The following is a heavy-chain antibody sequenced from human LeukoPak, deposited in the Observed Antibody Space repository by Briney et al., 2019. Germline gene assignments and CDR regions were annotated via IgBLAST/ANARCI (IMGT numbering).Heavy chain of an antibody. CDR3: AADYYDSSGYYLEDYYYGMDV. CDR1: GGTFSSYA. V-gene: IGHV1-69*13. Sequence: SVKVSCKASGGTFSSYAISWVRQAPGQGLEWMGGIIPIFGTANYAQKFQGRVTITADESTSTAYMELSSLGSEDTAVYYCAADYYDSSGYYLEDYYYGMDVWGQGTTVTVSS. J-gene: IGHJ6*02. D-gene: IGHD3-22*01. CDR2: IIPIFGTA.